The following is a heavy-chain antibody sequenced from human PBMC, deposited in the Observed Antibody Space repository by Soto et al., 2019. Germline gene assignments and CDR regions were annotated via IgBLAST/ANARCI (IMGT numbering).Heavy chain of an antibody. D-gene: IGHD6-19*01. CDR2: IHHSGST. Sequence: QVQLQPWGAGLLKPSETMSLTCAVYGGSFSGYYWSWIRQPPGKGLEWIGEIHHSGSTNYNPSLKCRVTISVDASKNRFSLKLSSVTAADTAVYYCARTQWLVRVGYWGQGTPVTVCS. J-gene: IGHJ4*02. V-gene: IGHV4-34*01. CDR3: ARTQWLVRVGY. CDR1: GGSFSGYY.